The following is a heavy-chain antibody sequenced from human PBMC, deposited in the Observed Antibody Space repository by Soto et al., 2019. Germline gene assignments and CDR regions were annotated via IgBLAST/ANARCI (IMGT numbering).Heavy chain of an antibody. D-gene: IGHD2-15*01. CDR2: ITSSSHI. J-gene: IGHJ4*02. Sequence: PGGSLRLSCVASGFTFSTYSMNWVRQALGKGLEWVSSITSSSHIYYADSVKGRFTISRDNAKNSLYLQMNSLRAEDTAVYYCATGLLLFQAPIDFWGEGTLVTVSS. CDR3: ATGLLLFQAPIDF. CDR1: GFTFSTYS. V-gene: IGHV3-21*01.